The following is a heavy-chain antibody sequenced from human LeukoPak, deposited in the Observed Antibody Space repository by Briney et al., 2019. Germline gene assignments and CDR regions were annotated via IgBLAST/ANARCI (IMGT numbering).Heavy chain of an antibody. Sequence: GASLRLTCAASGFTFSNYAMSWVRQAPGKGLEWVSAITGSGGGTYYADSVKGRFTISRDNSKNTLYLQMNSLRADDTAVYYCAKWGVYDVLTGYYDPDYWGQGTLVTVSS. V-gene: IGHV3-23*01. J-gene: IGHJ4*02. CDR1: GFTFSNYA. D-gene: IGHD3-9*01. CDR2: ITGSGGGT. CDR3: AKWGVYDVLTGYYDPDY.